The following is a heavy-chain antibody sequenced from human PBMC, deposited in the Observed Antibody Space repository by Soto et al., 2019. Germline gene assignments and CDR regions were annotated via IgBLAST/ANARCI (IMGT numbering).Heavy chain of an antibody. CDR2: ISAYNGNT. D-gene: IGHD3-22*01. J-gene: IGHJ4*03. CDR1: GYTFTSYG. V-gene: IGHV1-18*01. CDR3: ARDDDSSGLGPFDY. Sequence: GASVKVSCKASGYTFTSYGISWVRQAPGQGLEWMGWISAYNGNTNYAQKLQGRVTMTTDTSTSTAYMELRSLRSDDTAVYYCARDDDSSGLGPFDYWGQGTPVTVSS.